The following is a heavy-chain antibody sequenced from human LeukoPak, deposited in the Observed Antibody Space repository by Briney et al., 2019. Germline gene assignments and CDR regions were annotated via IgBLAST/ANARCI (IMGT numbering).Heavy chain of an antibody. J-gene: IGHJ4*02. V-gene: IGHV1-46*01. CDR3: TRDDYGGNPY. D-gene: IGHD4-17*01. CDR2: INPSGSRA. CDR1: GYTFTNYY. Sequence: ASVKVSCKASGYTFTNYYMHWVRQAPGQELEWMGMINPSGSRAGYAQKFQGRVTMTTDTSTSTVYMELSSLRYGDTAVYYCTRDDYGGNPYWGQGTLATVSS.